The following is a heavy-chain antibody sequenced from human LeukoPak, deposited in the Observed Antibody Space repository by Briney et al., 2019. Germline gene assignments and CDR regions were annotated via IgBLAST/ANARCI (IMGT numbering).Heavy chain of an antibody. V-gene: IGHV3-23*01. CDR1: GFTFSSHA. Sequence: GGSLRLSCAASGFTFSSHAMSWVRQAPGKGLEWVAAISGSGGSTYYADSVEGRFTISRDNSKNTLYLQMNSLRAEDTAVYYCAKADSANFDWLLYFDYWGQGTLVTVSS. J-gene: IGHJ4*02. CDR2: ISGSGGST. CDR3: AKADSANFDWLLYFDY. D-gene: IGHD3-9*01.